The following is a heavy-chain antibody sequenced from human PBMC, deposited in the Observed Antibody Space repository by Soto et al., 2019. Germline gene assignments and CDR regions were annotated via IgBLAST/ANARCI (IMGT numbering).Heavy chain of an antibody. CDR3: AKVTQYDILTGYSLSPFSFDY. CDR2: ISGSGGST. J-gene: IGHJ4*02. D-gene: IGHD3-9*01. CDR1: GFTFSSYA. V-gene: IGHV3-23*01. Sequence: GGSFRHSYAGSGFTFSSYAMSWVRQAPGKGLEWVSAISGSGGSTYYAESVKGRFTISRDNSKNTLYLQMNSLRAEDTAVYYCAKVTQYDILTGYSLSPFSFDYRGQGTLVTVSS.